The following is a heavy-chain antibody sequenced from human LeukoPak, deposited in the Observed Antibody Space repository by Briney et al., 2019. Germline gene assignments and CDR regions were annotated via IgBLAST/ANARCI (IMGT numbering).Heavy chain of an antibody. CDR3: AREFSGTSIAARVFDS. D-gene: IGHD6-6*01. Sequence: KTSETLSLTCTVSGGSITSYYWTYIRQPAGKGPEWIGRIHTSGSTNYNPSLKSRVTMSVDTSRNQFSLNLSSVTAADTAMYYCAREFSGTSIAARVFDSWGQGTLVTVSS. CDR1: GGSITSYY. CDR2: IHTSGST. J-gene: IGHJ4*02. V-gene: IGHV4-4*07.